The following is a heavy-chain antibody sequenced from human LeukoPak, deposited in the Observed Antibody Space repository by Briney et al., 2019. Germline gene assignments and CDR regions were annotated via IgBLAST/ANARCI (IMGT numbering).Heavy chain of an antibody. CDR2: IFPSGGEI. V-gene: IGHV3-23*01. CDR3: ATYRQVLLPFES. J-gene: IGHJ4*02. CDR1: GFTFSTFA. Sequence: GGSLRLSCAASGFTFSTFAMIWVRQPPGKGLEWVSSIFPSGGEIHYADSVRGRFTISRDNSKSILSLQMNSLRAEDTAIYYCATYRQVLLPFESWGQGTLVTISS. D-gene: IGHD5-18*01.